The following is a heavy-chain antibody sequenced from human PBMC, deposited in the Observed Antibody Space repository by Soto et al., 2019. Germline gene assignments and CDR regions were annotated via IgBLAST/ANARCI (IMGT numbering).Heavy chain of an antibody. Sequence: QVQLQESGPGLVKPSQTQSLMCTVSGGSTSSGGYYWSWVRQRPGKGLEWIGSIYYSGSTYYNPSLKSRVTISVDTSQNQFSLRLTSMTAADTAVYYCARPIRRSSGWFDPWGQGTLVTVSS. CDR2: IYYSGST. J-gene: IGHJ5*02. V-gene: IGHV4-31*03. CDR3: ARPIRRSSGWFDP. D-gene: IGHD6-6*01. CDR1: GGSTSSGGYY.